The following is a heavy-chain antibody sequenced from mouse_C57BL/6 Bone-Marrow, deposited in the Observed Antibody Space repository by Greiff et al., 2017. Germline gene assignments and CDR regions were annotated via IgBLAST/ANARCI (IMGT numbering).Heavy chain of an antibody. CDR2: IYPGDGDT. CDR1: GYAFSSSW. V-gene: IGHV1-82*01. D-gene: IGHD1-1*01. J-gene: IGHJ1*03. Sequence: VQGVESGPELVKPGASVKISCKASGYAFSSSWMNWVKQRPGKGLEWIGRIYPGDGDTNYNGKFKGKATLTADKSSSTAYMQLSSLTSEDSAVYFCARRRYGSNYWYCDVWGTGTTVTVSS. CDR3: ARRRYGSNYWYCDV.